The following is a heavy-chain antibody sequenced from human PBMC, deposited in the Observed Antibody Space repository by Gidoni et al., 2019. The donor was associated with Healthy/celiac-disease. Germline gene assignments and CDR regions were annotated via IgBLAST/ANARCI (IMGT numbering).Heavy chain of an antibody. D-gene: IGHD6-13*01. CDR2: ISTSGGDT. CDR3: AKDPYSSPSYFHH. V-gene: IGHV3-23*01. J-gene: IGHJ1*01. Sequence: EVQLLESGGGLVQPGGSLSLSCAASGFTFSSYAMSWVRQAPGKGLQWVSGISTSGGDTYYADSVKGRFTVSRDNSKNTLYLQMNSLRAEDTAVYYCAKDPYSSPSYFHHWGQGTLVTVSS. CDR1: GFTFSSYA.